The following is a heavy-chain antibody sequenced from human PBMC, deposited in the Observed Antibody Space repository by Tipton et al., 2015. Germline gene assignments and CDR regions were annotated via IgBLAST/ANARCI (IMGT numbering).Heavy chain of an antibody. Sequence: TLSLTCSVSSDSISKYYWSWIRQPPGKELEWIGYIQYSGSTNYNPSLKSRVTISVDTSKTQFSLKLSSVTAADTAAYYCARDFTPYDYYALDVWGQGTTVTVSS. CDR2: IQYSGST. CDR3: ARDFTPYDYYALDV. V-gene: IGHV4-59*12. CDR1: SDSISKYY. J-gene: IGHJ6*02.